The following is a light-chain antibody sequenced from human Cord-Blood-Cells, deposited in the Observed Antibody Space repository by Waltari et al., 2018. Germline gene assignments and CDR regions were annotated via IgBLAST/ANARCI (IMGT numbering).Light chain of an antibody. J-gene: IGKJ1*01. CDR2: DAS. V-gene: IGKV3-11*01. Sequence: EIELTQSPATLSLSPGERATLSCRASQSVSSYLAWYQQKPGQAPRLLIYDASNRATGIPARVSGSGSGTDFTLTISSLEPEDCAVYYCQQRSNWPPATFGQGTKVEIK. CDR3: QQRSNWPPAT. CDR1: QSVSSY.